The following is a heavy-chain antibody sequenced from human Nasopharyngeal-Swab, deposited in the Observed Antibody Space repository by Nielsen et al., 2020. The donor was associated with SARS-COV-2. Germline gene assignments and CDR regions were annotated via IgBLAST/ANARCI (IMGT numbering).Heavy chain of an antibody. CDR3: AKDLRGPYFF. Sequence: GESLKISCAASGFTFSDYYMSWRRQTPGKGLEWGSYISPSSGGTIYYADSVKGRFTISRDNSKNTLSLQMNSLRAEDTAVYYCAKDLRGPYFFWGQGTLVTVSS. CDR1: GFTFSDYY. J-gene: IGHJ4*02. V-gene: IGHV3-11*01. CDR2: ISPSSGGTI. D-gene: IGHD2/OR15-2a*01.